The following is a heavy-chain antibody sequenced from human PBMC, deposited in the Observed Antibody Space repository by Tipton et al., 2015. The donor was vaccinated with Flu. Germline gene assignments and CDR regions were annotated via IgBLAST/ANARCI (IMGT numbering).Heavy chain of an antibody. CDR1: GFTFSSYD. D-gene: IGHD4/OR15-4a*01. Sequence: SLRLSCAASGFTFSSYDMHWVRQAPGKGLEWVAVISYDGSNKYYADSVKGRFTISRDNSKNTLYLQMNSLRAEDTAVYYCAKDLTYYYYYGMDVWGQGTTVTVSS. J-gene: IGHJ6*02. CDR3: AKDLTYYYYYGMDV. V-gene: IGHV3-30*18. CDR2: ISYDGSNK.